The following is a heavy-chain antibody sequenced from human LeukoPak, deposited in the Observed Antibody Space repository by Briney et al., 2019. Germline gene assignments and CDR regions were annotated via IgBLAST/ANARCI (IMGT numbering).Heavy chain of an antibody. CDR1: GFTFSSYW. Sequence: PGGSLRLSCAASGFTFSSYWMSWVRQAPGKGLQWVANIRQDGSEKYYVDSVKGRFTISRDNAKNSLYLQMYSLRAEDTAVYFCARDYYDTTGPLTYWGQGTLVTVSS. CDR2: IRQDGSEK. J-gene: IGHJ4*02. CDR3: ARDYYDTTGPLTY. V-gene: IGHV3-7*01. D-gene: IGHD3-22*01.